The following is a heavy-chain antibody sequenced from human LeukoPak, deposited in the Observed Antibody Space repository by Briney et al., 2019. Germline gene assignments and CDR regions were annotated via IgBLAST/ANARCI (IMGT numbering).Heavy chain of an antibody. CDR2: IYYSGST. J-gene: IGHJ5*02. CDR3: ARSHAYGDYVRWFDP. V-gene: IGHV4-59*01. CDR1: GGSISSYY. D-gene: IGHD4-17*01. Sequence: SETLSLTCTVSGGSISSYYWSWIRQPPGKGLEWIGYIYYSGSTNYNPSLKSRVTISVDTSKNQFSLKLSSVTAADTAVYYCARSHAYGDYVRWFDPWGQGTLVTVSS.